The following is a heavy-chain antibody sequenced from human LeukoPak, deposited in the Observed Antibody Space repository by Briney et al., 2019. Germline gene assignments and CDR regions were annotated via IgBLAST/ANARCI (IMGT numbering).Heavy chain of an antibody. Sequence: GGSLRLSCAASGFTFSNYWMSWVRQAPGKGLEWVANINQDGSEKSYVDSVEGRFTISRDNARKSLYLHVNSLRAEDTAVYYCARDIYGGHDYWGQGTLLTVSS. J-gene: IGHJ4*02. V-gene: IGHV3-7*04. D-gene: IGHD2-21*01. CDR2: INQDGSEK. CDR1: GFTFSNYW. CDR3: ARDIYGGHDY.